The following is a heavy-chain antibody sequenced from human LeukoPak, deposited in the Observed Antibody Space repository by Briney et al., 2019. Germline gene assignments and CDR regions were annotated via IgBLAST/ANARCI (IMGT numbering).Heavy chain of an antibody. V-gene: IGHV4-59*12. Sequence: PSETLSLTCHVSGGSISSYYWSWIRQPPGKGLEWIGYIYYSGSTYYNPSLKSRVTLSIDTSKNQFSLKLSSVTAADTAVYYCAREASAVTPAFDIWGQGTMVTVSS. CDR3: AREASAVTPAFDI. D-gene: IGHD4-23*01. CDR1: GGSISSYY. J-gene: IGHJ3*02. CDR2: IYYSGST.